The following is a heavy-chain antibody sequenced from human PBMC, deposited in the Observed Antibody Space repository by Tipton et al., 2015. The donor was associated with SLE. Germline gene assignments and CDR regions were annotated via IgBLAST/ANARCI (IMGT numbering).Heavy chain of an antibody. V-gene: IGHV4-39*07. CDR3: ANGDDSVWGSYRHPLS. CDR2: IYHTGTT. CDR1: GGSIAISTYY. Sequence: TLSLTCTVSGGSIAISTYYWGWVRQPPGKGLEWIGQIYHTGTTYYNPSLKSRVTISVDRSKNQFSLQLNSVTAADTAVYYCANGDDSVWGSYRHPLSWGQGTLVTVSS. D-gene: IGHD3-16*02. J-gene: IGHJ5*02.